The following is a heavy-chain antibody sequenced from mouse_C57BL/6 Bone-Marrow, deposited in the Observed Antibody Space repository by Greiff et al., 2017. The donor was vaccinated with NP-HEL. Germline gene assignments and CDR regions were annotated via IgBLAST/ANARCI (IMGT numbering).Heavy chain of an antibody. V-gene: IGHV1-80*01. D-gene: IGHD1-1*01. Sequence: VQLQQSGAELVKPGASVKISCKASGYAFSSYWMNWVKERPGKGLEWIGQIYPGDGDTKYNGKFKGKATLTADKSSSTAYMQVSSLTSEDSAVYFCASGDYVSSRFGYAMDYWGQGTSVTVSS. CDR1: GYAFSSYW. CDR3: ASGDYVSSRFGYAMDY. CDR2: IYPGDGDT. J-gene: IGHJ4*01.